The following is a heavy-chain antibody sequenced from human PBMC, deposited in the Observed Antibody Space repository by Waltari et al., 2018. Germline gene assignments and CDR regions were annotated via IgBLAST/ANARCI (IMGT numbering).Heavy chain of an antibody. D-gene: IGHD3-3*01. V-gene: IGHV4-31*01. CDR3: ARGLLRFLEWGPGWFDP. J-gene: IGHJ5*02. CDR2: IYYSGST. Sequence: QVQLQESGPGLVKPSQTLSLTCTVSGGSISSGGYYWSWIRQHPGKGLEWIGYIYYSGSTYYNPSLKSLVTISVDTSKNQCSLKLSSVTAADTAVYYCARGLLRFLEWGPGWFDPWGQGTLVTVSS. CDR1: GGSISSGGYY.